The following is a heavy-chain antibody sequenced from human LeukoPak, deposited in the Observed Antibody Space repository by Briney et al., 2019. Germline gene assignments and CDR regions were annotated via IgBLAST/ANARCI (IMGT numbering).Heavy chain of an antibody. CDR1: GFTFSSYT. CDR2: ISSSSSYI. D-gene: IGHD3-22*01. CDR3: ARDPEDSRHPYGMDV. J-gene: IGHJ6*02. Sequence: GGSLRLSCAAPGFTFSSYTMNWVRQAPGKGLEWVSSISSSSSYISYADSVKGRFTISRDNAKNSLYLQMNSLRVEDTAVYYCARDPEDSRHPYGMDVWGQGTTVTVSS. V-gene: IGHV3-21*01.